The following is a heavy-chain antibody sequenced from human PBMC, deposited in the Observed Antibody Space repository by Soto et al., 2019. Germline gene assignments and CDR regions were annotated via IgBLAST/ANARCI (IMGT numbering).Heavy chain of an antibody. D-gene: IGHD3-22*01. J-gene: IGHJ4*02. CDR3: ARITYYYDSSGYSVPDYYFDY. CDR2: IIPIFGTA. V-gene: IGHV1-69*13. CDR1: GGTFSGYR. Sequence: SMMVSGRASGGTFSGYRISCVRQGPGHGLDWMGGIIPIFGTANYAQKFQGRVTITADESTSTAYMELSSLRSEDTAVYYCARITYYYDSSGYSVPDYYFDYLGQGTLVTVSS.